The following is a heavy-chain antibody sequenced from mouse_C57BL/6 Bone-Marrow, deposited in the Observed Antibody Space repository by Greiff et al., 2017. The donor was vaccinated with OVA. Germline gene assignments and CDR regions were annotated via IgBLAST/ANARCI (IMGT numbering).Heavy chain of an antibody. Sequence: VQLQQSVAELVRPGASVKLYCTASGFNIKNTYMHWVKQRPEQGLEWIGRIDPANGYTIYAPKFQGKATITADTSSNTAYLQLSSLTSEDTAIYSCARYGGIYDGYLGWFAYWGQGTLVTVSA. J-gene: IGHJ3*01. CDR1: GFNIKNTY. D-gene: IGHD2-3*01. CDR3: ARYGGIYDGYLGWFAY. CDR2: IDPANGYT. V-gene: IGHV14-3*01.